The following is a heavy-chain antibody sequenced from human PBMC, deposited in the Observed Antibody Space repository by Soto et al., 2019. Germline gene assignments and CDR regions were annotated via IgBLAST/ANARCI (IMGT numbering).Heavy chain of an antibody. J-gene: IGHJ4*02. CDR3: ARGSAYSDYDLEY. V-gene: IGHV3-11*01. CDR2: VSGTGGSA. D-gene: IGHD4-17*01. CDR1: GFTFSDYY. Sequence: QVHLVESGGGLVKPGGSLRLSCAASGFTFSDYYMTWIRQAPGKGLEWVSGVSGTGGSAYYADSVKGRFTISRDKSTNTLYLHMNSLRAEDTAVYYCARGSAYSDYDLEYWGQGTLVTVSS.